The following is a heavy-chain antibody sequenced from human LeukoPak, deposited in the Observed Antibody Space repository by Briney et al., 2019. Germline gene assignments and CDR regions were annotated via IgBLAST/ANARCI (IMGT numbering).Heavy chain of an antibody. CDR2: IKQDGSEK. CDR3: ARSRYLDY. V-gene: IGHV3-7*01. Sequence: VGSLRVSCAASGFTFSTYWMSWVRQAPGKGLEWVANIKQDGSEKNYVDSVKGRFTISRDNAKNSLYLQMNSLRAEDTAVYYCARSRYLDYWGQGTLVTVFS. J-gene: IGHJ4*02. CDR1: GFTFSTYW.